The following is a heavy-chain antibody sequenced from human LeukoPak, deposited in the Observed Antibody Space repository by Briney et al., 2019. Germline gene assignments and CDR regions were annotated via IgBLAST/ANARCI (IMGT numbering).Heavy chain of an antibody. D-gene: IGHD6-13*01. Sequence: ASVKVSCKASGYTFTSYDINWVRQATGQGLEWMGWMNPNSGNTGYAQKFQGRVTMTRNTSISTAYMELSSLRSEDTAVYYCARAKRSSWYDLIYYYGMDVWGQGTTVTVSS. V-gene: IGHV1-8*01. J-gene: IGHJ6*02. CDR1: GYTFTSYD. CDR3: ARAKRSSWYDLIYYYGMDV. CDR2: MNPNSGNT.